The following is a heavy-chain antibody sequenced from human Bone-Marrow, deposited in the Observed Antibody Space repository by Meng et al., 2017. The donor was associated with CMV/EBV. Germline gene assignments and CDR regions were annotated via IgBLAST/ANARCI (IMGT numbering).Heavy chain of an antibody. J-gene: IGHJ6*02. Sequence: SVKVSCKASGGTFSSYAINWVRQAPGQGLEWMGGIIPMLGIANYAQNFQDRVTITADKSTSTAYKGLSSLRSEDTAVYYCARGAFGGGSYWDYYYYGMDVWGQGTTVTVSS. D-gene: IGHD1-26*01. CDR1: GGTFSSYA. CDR3: ARGAFGGGSYWDYYYYGMDV. CDR2: IIPMLGIA. V-gene: IGHV1-69*10.